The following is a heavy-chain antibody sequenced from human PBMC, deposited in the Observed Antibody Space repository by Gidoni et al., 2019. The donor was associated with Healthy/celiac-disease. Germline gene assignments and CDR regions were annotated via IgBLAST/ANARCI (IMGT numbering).Heavy chain of an antibody. J-gene: IGHJ4*02. D-gene: IGHD6-19*01. CDR3: ARVLGGDIAVGHFDY. CDR1: GDSVSSNSPA. CDR2: TYYRSKWYN. V-gene: IGHV6-1*01. Sequence: QVQLQQSGPGLVKPSPTLPLTCSISGDSVSSNSPAWNCIRQSPSRGLEWLGRTYYRSKWYNDYAVSVKSRITINPDTSKNQFSLQLNSVTPEDTAVYYCARVLGGDIAVGHFDYWGQGTLVTVSS.